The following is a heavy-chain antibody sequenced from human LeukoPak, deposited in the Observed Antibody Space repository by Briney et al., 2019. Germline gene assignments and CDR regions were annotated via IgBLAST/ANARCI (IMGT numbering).Heavy chain of an antibody. CDR3: AKEPRDYCGSNACPNWHDA. V-gene: IGHV3-23*01. J-gene: IGHJ5*02. CDR1: GFTFNSYA. CDR2: VSASGGTT. Sequence: QSGGSLRLSCAASGFTFNSYAMSWVRQAPGKGLEWVSAVSASGGTTYYADSVKGRFTISRDNSENTVYLQMNSLRVEDTALYYCAKEPRDYCGSNACPNWHDAWGQGTLVTVSS. D-gene: IGHD2-2*01.